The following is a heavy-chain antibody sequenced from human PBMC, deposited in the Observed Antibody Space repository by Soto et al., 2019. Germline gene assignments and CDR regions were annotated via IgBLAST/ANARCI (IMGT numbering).Heavy chain of an antibody. V-gene: IGHV1-69*04. CDR2: VNPILSMS. CDR3: STIYGSGYRAFDF. D-gene: IGHD3-10*01. J-gene: IGHJ4*02. CDR1: GDTFNIYS. Sequence: QVQLVQSGAAVKRPGSSVNVSCKASGDTFNIYSINWVRQAPGLGLEWMGRVNPILSMSNYAQRFQGRVTLTADKSTSTAYMELSGLRSEDTAIYYCSTIYGSGYRAFDFWGQGALVTVSS.